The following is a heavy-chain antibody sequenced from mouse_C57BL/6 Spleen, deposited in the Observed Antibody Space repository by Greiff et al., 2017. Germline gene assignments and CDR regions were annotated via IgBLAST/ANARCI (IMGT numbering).Heavy chain of an antibody. CDR1: GYAFSSSW. V-gene: IGHV1-82*01. CDR2: IYPGDGDT. D-gene: IGHD3-2*02. Sequence: QVQLQQSGPELVKPGASVKISCKASGYAFSSSWMNWVKQRPGKGLEGIGRIYPGDGDTNYNGKFKGKATLTADKSSSTAYMQLSSLTSEDSAVYFCARSYDSSGWYFDVWGTGTTVTVSS. J-gene: IGHJ1*03. CDR3: ARSYDSSGWYFDV.